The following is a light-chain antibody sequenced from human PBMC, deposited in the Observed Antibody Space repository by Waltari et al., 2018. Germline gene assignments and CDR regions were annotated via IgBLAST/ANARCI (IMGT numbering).Light chain of an antibody. V-gene: IGKV3-11*01. Sequence: DIVMTQSPATLSLSPGERATLSCRASQSVSSYLAWYQQKPGQAPRLLIYDAANRATGIPARFSGRGSGTDFTLTISSLEPEDFAVYYCQQRSNWPLFGGGTKVEIK. CDR2: DAA. CDR1: QSVSSY. CDR3: QQRSNWPL. J-gene: IGKJ4*01.